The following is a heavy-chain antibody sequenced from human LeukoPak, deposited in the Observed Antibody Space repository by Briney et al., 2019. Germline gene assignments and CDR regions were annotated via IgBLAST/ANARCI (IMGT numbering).Heavy chain of an antibody. V-gene: IGHV4-31*03. D-gene: IGHD4-11*01. Sequence: SETLSLTCTVSGGSISSGGYYWSWIRQHPGKGLEWIGYIYYSGSTYYNPSLKSRVTISVDTSKTQFSLKLSSVTAADTAVYYCARVPDYSNKNWFDPWGQGTLVTVSS. CDR3: ARVPDYSNKNWFDP. CDR2: IYYSGST. CDR1: GGSISSGGYY. J-gene: IGHJ5*02.